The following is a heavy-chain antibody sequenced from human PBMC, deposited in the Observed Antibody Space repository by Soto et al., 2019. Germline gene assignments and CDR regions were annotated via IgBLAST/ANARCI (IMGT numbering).Heavy chain of an antibody. Sequence: QVQLVESGGGVVQPGRSLRLSCAASGFTFSSYGMHWVRQAPGKGLEWVAVIWYDGSNKYYADSVKGRFTISRDNSKNTQNQQMPSLRCDYTSVYCSQRDMTSIATGGLYGMYVWGQGTTVTVYS. V-gene: IGHV3-33*01. CDR3: QRDMTSIATGGLYGMYV. D-gene: IGHD2-8*02. CDR2: IWYDGSNK. J-gene: IGHJ6*02. CDR1: GFTFSSYG.